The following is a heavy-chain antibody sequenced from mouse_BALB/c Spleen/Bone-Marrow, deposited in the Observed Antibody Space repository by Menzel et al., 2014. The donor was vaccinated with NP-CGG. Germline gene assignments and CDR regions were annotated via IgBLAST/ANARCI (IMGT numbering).Heavy chain of an antibody. J-gene: IGHJ3*01. V-gene: IGHV1-54*01. Sequence: QVQLQQSGAELVRPGTSVMVSCKASGYAFTNYLIEWVRQRPGQGLEWIGMINPGGGSSNYNETFKGKATLTADRSSSTAYMLLNSLTSDDSAVYFCARSRGYDVGPFAFWGQGTLVTVSA. CDR3: ARSRGYDVGPFAF. CDR1: GYAFTNYL. D-gene: IGHD2-2*01. CDR2: INPGGGSS.